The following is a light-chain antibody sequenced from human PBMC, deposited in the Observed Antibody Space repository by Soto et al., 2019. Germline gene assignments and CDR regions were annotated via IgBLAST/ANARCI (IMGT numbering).Light chain of an antibody. CDR3: QQSYRAVT. CDR1: QSVSSY. J-gene: IGKJ5*01. V-gene: IGKV1-39*01. CDR2: AAS. Sequence: DIQMTQSPSSLSASVGDRISITCRASQSVSSYLNWYQQKPGKAPRLLIYAASHLQTGVPSRFRGTGSATHFTLTISSLQPEDFATYYCQQSYRAVTLGQGTRLEIK.